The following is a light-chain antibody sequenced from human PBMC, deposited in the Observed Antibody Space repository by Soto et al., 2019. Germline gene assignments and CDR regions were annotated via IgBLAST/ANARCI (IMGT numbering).Light chain of an antibody. J-gene: IGLJ1*01. CDR3: SSYTSSSTHV. CDR2: DVS. CDR1: SSDVGNYNY. Sequence: QSVLTQPASVSGSPGQSITISCTGTSSDVGNYNYVSWYQQHPGKAPKLMIHDVSNRPSGVSNRFSGSKSGNTASLTISGLQAEDEADYYCSSYTSSSTHVFGTGTKVTVL. V-gene: IGLV2-14*01.